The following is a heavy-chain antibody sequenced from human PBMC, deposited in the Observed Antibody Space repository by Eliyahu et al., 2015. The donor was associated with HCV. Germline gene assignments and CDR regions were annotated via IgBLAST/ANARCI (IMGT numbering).Heavy chain of an antibody. V-gene: IGHV4-34*01. J-gene: IGHJ4*02. CDR2: SNIGDT. D-gene: IGHD6-6*01. Sequence: QVQLQQWGAGLLKPSETLSLTCAVYGGSFSGLLLELDPPAPRGRGWCGLGKSNIGDTPYNPSLKSRVTISVDTSKNQFSLKLSSVTAADTAVYYCARGPYGWGIAARRFDYWGQGTLVTVSS. CDR3: ARGPYGWGIAARRFDY. CDR1: GGSFSGLL.